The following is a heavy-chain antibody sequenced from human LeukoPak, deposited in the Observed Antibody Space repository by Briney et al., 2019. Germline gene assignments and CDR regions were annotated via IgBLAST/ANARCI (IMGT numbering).Heavy chain of an antibody. CDR2: IKQDGSEK. Sequence: GGSLRLSCAASGFTFSSYWMSWVRQAPGKGLEWVANIKQDGSEKYYVDSVKGRFTISRDNAKNSLYLQMNSLRDEDTAVYYCARGSFSSGRAPFDYWGQGTLVTVSS. CDR3: ARGSFSSGRAPFDY. CDR1: GFTFSSYW. V-gene: IGHV3-7*01. D-gene: IGHD6-19*01. J-gene: IGHJ4*02.